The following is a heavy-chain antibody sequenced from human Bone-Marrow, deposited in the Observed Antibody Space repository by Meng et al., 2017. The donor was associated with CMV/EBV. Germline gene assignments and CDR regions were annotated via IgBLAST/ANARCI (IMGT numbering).Heavy chain of an antibody. D-gene: IGHD1-26*01. CDR1: GYTFTGYY. V-gene: IGHV1-2*02. Sequence: ASVKVSCKASGYTFTGYYMHWVRQAPGQGLEWMGWINPNSGGTNYAQKFQGRVTMTRDTSISTAYMELSRLRSDDTAVYYCARAPPRFRGWFDPWGQGTRVTVSS. CDR2: INPNSGGT. J-gene: IGHJ5*02. CDR3: ARAPPRFRGWFDP.